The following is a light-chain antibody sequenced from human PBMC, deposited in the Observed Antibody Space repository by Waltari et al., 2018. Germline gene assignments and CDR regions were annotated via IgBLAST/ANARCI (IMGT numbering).Light chain of an antibody. CDR2: GAS. V-gene: IGKV3-15*01. Sequence: EIVMTQSPAPLSVSPGERATLSCRASQSVSSNLTWYQQRPGQPPRLLIYGASTRATGIPARFSGSGSGTEFTLTISSLQSEDFAVYYCQLYNNWRTFGQGTKVEIK. J-gene: IGKJ1*01. CDR1: QSVSSN. CDR3: QLYNNWRT.